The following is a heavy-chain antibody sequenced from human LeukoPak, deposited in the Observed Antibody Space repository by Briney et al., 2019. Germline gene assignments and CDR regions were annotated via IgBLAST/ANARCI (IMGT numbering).Heavy chain of an antibody. V-gene: IGHV3-21*01. CDR1: GFTFSSYS. CDR3: ARSHLWYSYGFDY. J-gene: IGHJ4*02. Sequence: KPGGSLRLSCAASGFTFSSYSMNWVRQAPGKGLEWVSSISSSSSYIYYADSVKGRFTISRDNAKNSLYLQMNSLRAEDTAVYYCARSHLWYSYGFDYWGQGTLVTVSS. CDR2: ISSSSSYI. D-gene: IGHD5-18*01.